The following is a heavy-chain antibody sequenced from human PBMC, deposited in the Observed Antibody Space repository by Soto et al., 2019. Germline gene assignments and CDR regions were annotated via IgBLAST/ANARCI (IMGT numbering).Heavy chain of an antibody. CDR1: GGSISSSSYY. D-gene: IGHD5-18*01. V-gene: IGHV4-39*01. Sequence: QLQLQESGPGLVKPSETLSLTCTVSGGSISSSSYYWGWIRQPPGKGLEWIGSIYYSGSTYYNPSLKSRVTISVDTSKNQFSLKLSSVTAADTAVYYCARRPPPVSYGSYYFDYWGQGTLVTVSS. J-gene: IGHJ4*02. CDR2: IYYSGST. CDR3: ARRPPPVSYGSYYFDY.